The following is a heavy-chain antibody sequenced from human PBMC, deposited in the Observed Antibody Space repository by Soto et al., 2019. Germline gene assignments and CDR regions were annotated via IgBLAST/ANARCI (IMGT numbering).Heavy chain of an antibody. CDR3: ASVLELHYYYGMDV. CDR1: GVTFSSYA. D-gene: IGHD1-7*01. CDR2: IIPIFGTA. V-gene: IGHV1-69*13. J-gene: IGHJ6*02. Sequence: ASVKVSCKASGVTFSSYAISWVRQAPGQGLEWMGGIIPIFGTANYAQKFQGRVTITADESTSTAYMELSSLRSEDTAVYYCASVLELHYYYGMDVWGQGTTVTVSS.